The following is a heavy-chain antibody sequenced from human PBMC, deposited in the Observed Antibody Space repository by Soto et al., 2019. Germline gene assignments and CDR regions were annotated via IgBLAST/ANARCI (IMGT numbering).Heavy chain of an antibody. CDR1: GDSSSNKNYY. Sequence: SETLSLTCTVSGDSSSNKNYYWGWIRQSPGKGLEWLGDIYFTGNTYYNPSLKGRVTIFLDTSKNSFSLNLTSVTATDAAIYYCARHWPAGSDAFDIWGQGTMVTVSS. CDR3: ARHWPAGSDAFDI. J-gene: IGHJ3*02. CDR2: IYFTGNT. D-gene: IGHD6-13*01. V-gene: IGHV4-39*01.